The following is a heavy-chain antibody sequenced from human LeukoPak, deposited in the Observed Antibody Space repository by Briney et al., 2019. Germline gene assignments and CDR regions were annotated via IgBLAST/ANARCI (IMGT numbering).Heavy chain of an antibody. CDR2: ISYDGSNK. D-gene: IGHD3-10*01. J-gene: IGHJ4*02. CDR1: GFTFSSYA. CDR3: AKDQVRGVPRDYFDY. Sequence: GGSLRLSCAASGFTFSSYALSWVRQAPGKGLEWVAVISYDGSNKYYADSVKGRFTISRDNSKNTLYLQMNSLRAEDTAVYYCAKDQVRGVPRDYFDYWGQGTLVTVSS. V-gene: IGHV3-30*18.